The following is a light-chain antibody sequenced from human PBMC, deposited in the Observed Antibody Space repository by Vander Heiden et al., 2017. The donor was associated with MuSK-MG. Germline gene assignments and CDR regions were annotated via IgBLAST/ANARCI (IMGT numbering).Light chain of an antibody. V-gene: IGKV3-11*01. J-gene: IGKJ4*01. Sequence: EIVLTQSPATPSLSPGERATLSCRASRSVNSSLAWYQQKPGQAPRLLIYDASNRATGIPARFSGSGSGTDFTLTISSLEPEDFAVYYCQQRSNWLFGGGTKVEIK. CDR1: RSVNSS. CDR3: QQRSNWL. CDR2: DAS.